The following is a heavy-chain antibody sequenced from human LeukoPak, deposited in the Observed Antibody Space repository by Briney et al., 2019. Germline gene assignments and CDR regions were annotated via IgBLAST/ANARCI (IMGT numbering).Heavy chain of an antibody. V-gene: IGHV3-11*01. CDR3: ARGHYEMGV. CDR2: IAHSGNGM. J-gene: IGHJ6*02. Sequence: GSLRLSCAAPGFTFSDYYMTWIRQAPGKGLEWVSHIAHSGNGMWYADAVKGRFTISRDNAKNLLFLQMDSLRAEDTAVYYCARGHYEMGVWGQGTTVIVSS. CDR1: GFTFSDYY.